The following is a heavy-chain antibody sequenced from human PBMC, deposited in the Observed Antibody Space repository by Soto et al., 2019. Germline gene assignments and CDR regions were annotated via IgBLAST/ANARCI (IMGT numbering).Heavy chain of an antibody. D-gene: IGHD3-3*01. CDR2: LYWADDK. CDR1: GFSLTTSGVG. Sequence: QITLNESGPTQVKPRQTLTLTCTFSGFSLTTSGVGVGWIRQSPGKAPEWLALLYWADDKRYSPSLKSRLTITKDTSKNQVVLTIADLDPAETATYYCAHRVLRTVFGLVTTTAIYFDFWGQGTPGAVSS. J-gene: IGHJ4*02. V-gene: IGHV2-5*02. CDR3: AHRVLRTVFGLVTTTAIYFDF.